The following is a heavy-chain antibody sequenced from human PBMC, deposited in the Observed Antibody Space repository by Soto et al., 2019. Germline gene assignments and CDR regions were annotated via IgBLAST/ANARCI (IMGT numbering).Heavy chain of an antibody. Sequence: ASVKVSCKASGGTFSSYAISWVRQAPGQGLEWMGGIIPIFGTANYAQKFQGRVTITADESTSTAYMELSSLRSEDTAVYYCARDLRNGYYDSSGYFDYWGQGTLVTVSS. D-gene: IGHD3-22*01. CDR3: ARDLRNGYYDSSGYFDY. CDR1: GGTFSSYA. CDR2: IIPIFGTA. J-gene: IGHJ4*02. V-gene: IGHV1-69*13.